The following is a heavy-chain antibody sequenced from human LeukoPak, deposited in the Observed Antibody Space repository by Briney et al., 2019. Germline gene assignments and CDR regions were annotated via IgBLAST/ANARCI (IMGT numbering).Heavy chain of an antibody. CDR1: GFTFSSNW. Sequence: GGSLRLSCAASGFTFSSNWMHWVRQAPGKGLEWVSYISSSGSTIYYADSVKGRFTISRDNAKNSLYLQMNSLRAEDTAVYYCAREDYDILTGQYNWFDPWGQGTLVTVSS. CDR2: ISSSGSTI. J-gene: IGHJ5*02. V-gene: IGHV3-48*04. D-gene: IGHD3-9*01. CDR3: AREDYDILTGQYNWFDP.